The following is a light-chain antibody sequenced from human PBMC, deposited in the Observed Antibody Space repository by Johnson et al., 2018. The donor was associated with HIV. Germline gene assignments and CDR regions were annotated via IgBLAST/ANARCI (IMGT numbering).Light chain of an antibody. CDR1: SSNIGNNY. CDR3: GTWDSTLSAPHYV. V-gene: IGLV1-51*02. J-gene: IGLJ1*01. CDR2: EKN. Sequence: QSVLTQPPSVSAAPGQKVTISCSGSSSNIGNNYVSWYQQLPGTAPKLLIYEKNKRPSGIPDRFSGSKSGTSATLGITGLQTGDEADYYCGTWDSTLSAPHYVFGTGTNVTVL.